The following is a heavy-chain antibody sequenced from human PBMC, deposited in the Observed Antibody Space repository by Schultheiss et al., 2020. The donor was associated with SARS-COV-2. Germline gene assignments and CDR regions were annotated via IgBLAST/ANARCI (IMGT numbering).Heavy chain of an antibody. D-gene: IGHD1/OR15-1a*01. CDR2: IYYSGST. J-gene: IGHJ6*02. Sequence: SQTLSLTCTVSGGSISSSSYYWGWIRQPPGKGLEWIGSIYYSGSTYYNPSLKSRVTISVDTSKNQFSLKLSSVTAADTAVYYCARGAGTSLYYYYYGMDVWGQGTTVTVTS. CDR3: ARGAGTSLYYYYYGMDV. V-gene: IGHV4-39*01. CDR1: GGSISSSSYY.